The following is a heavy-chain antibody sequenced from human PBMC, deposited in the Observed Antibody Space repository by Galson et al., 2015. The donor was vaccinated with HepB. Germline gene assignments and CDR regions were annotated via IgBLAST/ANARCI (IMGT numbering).Heavy chain of an antibody. CDR1: AFTFSTSG. D-gene: IGHD7-27*01. V-gene: IGHV3-48*02. CDR3: ARDWGGRFDS. J-gene: IGHJ4*02. Sequence: SLRLSCAASAFTFSTSGMNWVRQAPGKGLEWVSYISSGSNTIYYADSVRGRFTISRDNAKYSLYLQMNSLRDEDTAMYYCARDWGGRFDSWCQGTLVTVSS. CDR2: ISSGSNTI.